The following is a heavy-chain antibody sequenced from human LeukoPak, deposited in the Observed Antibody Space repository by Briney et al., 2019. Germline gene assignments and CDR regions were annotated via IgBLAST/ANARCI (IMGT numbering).Heavy chain of an antibody. CDR2: INPNSGGT. CDR1: GYTFTGYY. CDR3: ARDVAAAVSPTFDY. V-gene: IGHV1-2*02. Sequence: EASVKVSCKASGYTFTGYYMHWVRQAPGQGLEWMGWINPNSGGTNYAQKFQGRVTMTRDTSISTAYMELSRLRSDDTAVYYCARDVAAAVSPTFDYWGQGTLVTVPS. J-gene: IGHJ4*02. D-gene: IGHD6-13*01.